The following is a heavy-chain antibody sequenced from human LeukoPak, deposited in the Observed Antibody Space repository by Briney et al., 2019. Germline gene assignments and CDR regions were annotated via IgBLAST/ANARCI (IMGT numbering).Heavy chain of an antibody. J-gene: IGHJ4*02. CDR2: IYYSGST. CDR1: GGSISSNSYY. Sequence: SETLSLTCTVSGGSISSNSYYWGWIRQPPGKGLEWIGSIYYSGSTYYNPSLKSRVTISVDTSKNQFSLKLSSVTAADTAVYYCARGGRGGYSYGWTPLLWGQGTLVTVSS. CDR3: ARGGRGGYSYGWTPLL. D-gene: IGHD5-18*01. V-gene: IGHV4-39*07.